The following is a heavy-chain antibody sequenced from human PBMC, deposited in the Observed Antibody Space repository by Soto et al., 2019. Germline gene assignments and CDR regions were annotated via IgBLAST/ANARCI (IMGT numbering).Heavy chain of an antibody. CDR2: IIHSGRT. CDR1: GGTFSGQY. D-gene: IGHD2-2*02. J-gene: IGHJ4*02. V-gene: IGHV4-34*08. Sequence: SETLSLTCAVYGGTFSGQYWSWIRQPPGKGLEWIGEIIHSGRTNYNPSLKSRVTISLDTSRNQFSLKLSSVTAADTAVYYCALRGGGTYPYSFVFWGRGTLVTVSS. CDR3: ALRGGGTYPYSFVF.